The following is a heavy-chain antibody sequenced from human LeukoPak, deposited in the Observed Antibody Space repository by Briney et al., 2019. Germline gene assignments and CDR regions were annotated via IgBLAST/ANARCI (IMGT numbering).Heavy chain of an antibody. D-gene: IGHD3-22*01. Sequence: GGSLRLSCAASGFTFSTYGMHWVRQAPGKGLEWVAVIWYDGSRKYFADSVKGRFTISRDNSKNTLYLQMNSLRAEDTAVYYCARGTLYYDSAFDYWGQGTLVTVSS. J-gene: IGHJ4*02. CDR3: ARGTLYYDSAFDY. CDR2: IWYDGSRK. CDR1: GFTFSTYG. V-gene: IGHV3-33*01.